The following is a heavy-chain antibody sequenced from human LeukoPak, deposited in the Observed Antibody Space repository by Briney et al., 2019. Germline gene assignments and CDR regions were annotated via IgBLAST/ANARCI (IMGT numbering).Heavy chain of an antibody. V-gene: IGHV4-59*01. CDR2: VYNRGTT. CDR3: ARDYGGNSGEFDP. J-gene: IGHJ5*02. CDR1: GGSITSYY. D-gene: IGHD4-23*01. Sequence: PSETLSLTCSVSGGSITSYYWSWIRQSPMKGLEWIGSVYNRGTTYYNPSLKSRGTISGDTSKNQLSLRMTYVTTADTAVYFCARDYGGNSGEFDPWGQGTLVTVSS.